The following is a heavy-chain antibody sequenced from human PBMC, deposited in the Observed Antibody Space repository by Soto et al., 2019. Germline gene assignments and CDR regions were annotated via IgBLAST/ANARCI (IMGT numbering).Heavy chain of an antibody. CDR1: GGRFGSNA. D-gene: IGHD2-21*01. Sequence: GASVEASCKASGGRFGSNAISCVRQAPGQGLEWMGGIIPIFGTANYAQKFQGRVTITADESTSTAYMELSSLRSEDTAVYYCARDHSGGGCDYWGQGTLVTVSS. V-gene: IGHV1-69*13. CDR3: ARDHSGGGCDY. J-gene: IGHJ4*02. CDR2: IIPIFGTA.